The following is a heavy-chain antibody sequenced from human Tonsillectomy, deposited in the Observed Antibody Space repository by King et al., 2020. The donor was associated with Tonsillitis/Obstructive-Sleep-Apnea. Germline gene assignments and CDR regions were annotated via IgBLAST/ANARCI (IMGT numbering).Heavy chain of an antibody. V-gene: IGHV3-64*01. CDR3: ARDRGVNVKGFDP. Sequence: VQLVESGGGLVQPGGSLRLSCAASGFTFSSYAMHWVRQAPGKGLDYVSAISSKGGSTYYANSVKGRFTISRDNSKNTLYLQMGSLRAEDMAVYYCARDRGVNVKGFDPWGQGTLVTVSS. D-gene: IGHD3-10*01. CDR1: GFTFSSYA. CDR2: ISSKGGST. J-gene: IGHJ5*02.